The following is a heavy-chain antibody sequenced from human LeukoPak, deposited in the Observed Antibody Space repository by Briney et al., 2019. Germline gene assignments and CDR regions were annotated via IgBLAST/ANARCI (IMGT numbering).Heavy chain of an antibody. J-gene: IGHJ4*02. V-gene: IGHV4-4*02. CDR2: IYHSGST. Sequence: PSETLSLTCAVSGGSISSRNWWSWVRQPPGKGLEWIGEIYHSGSTNYNPSLKTRVTISVDKSKNQFSLKLSSVTAADTAVYYCARASHDYGDYSHFDYWGQGTLVTVSS. CDR1: GGSISSRNW. CDR3: ARASHDYGDYSHFDY. D-gene: IGHD4-17*01.